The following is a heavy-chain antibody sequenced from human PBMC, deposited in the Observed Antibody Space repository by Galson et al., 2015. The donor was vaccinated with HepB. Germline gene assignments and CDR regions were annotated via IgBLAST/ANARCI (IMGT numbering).Heavy chain of an antibody. CDR3: ARGLIWSGPPYHYGLDV. CDR2: ISYDGSKK. V-gene: IGHV3-30*03. D-gene: IGHD3-3*01. Sequence: SLRLSCAASGFTFSNYGMHWVRQAPGKGLEWVAVISYDGSKKYYADSVKGRFSISRDNSKNTLYLQMNSLRAEDTAVYCCARGLIWSGPPYHYGLDVWGQGTTVTVSS. J-gene: IGHJ6*02. CDR1: GFTFSNYG.